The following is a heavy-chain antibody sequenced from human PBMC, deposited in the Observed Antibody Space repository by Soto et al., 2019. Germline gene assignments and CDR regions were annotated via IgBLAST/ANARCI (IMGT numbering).Heavy chain of an antibody. CDR2: IIPIFGTA. CDR1: GGTFSSYA. J-gene: IGHJ4*02. CDR3: ARTGGDSYGPDPYYFDY. Sequence: SVKVSCKASGGTFSSYAISWVRQAPGQGLEWMGGIIPIFGTANYAQKFQGRVTITADESTSTAYMELSSLRSEDTAVYYCARTGGDSYGPDPYYFDYWGQGNLVTVS. D-gene: IGHD5-18*01. V-gene: IGHV1-69*13.